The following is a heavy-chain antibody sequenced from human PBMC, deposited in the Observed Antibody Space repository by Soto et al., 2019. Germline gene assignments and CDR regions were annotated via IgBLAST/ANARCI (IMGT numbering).Heavy chain of an antibody. J-gene: IGHJ5*02. D-gene: IGHD3-3*01. CDR1: GYTFTGYY. CDR3: ARAVGRFRYDFWSCSPRVPGRVNWFDP. CDR2: INPNSGGT. Sequence: ASVKVSWKASGYTFTGYYMHWVRQAPGQGLEWMGWINPNSGGTNYAQKFQGWVTMTRDTSISTAYMELSRLRSDDTAVYYCARAVGRFRYDFWSCSPRVPGRVNWFDPWAQRTLVTVSS. V-gene: IGHV1-2*04.